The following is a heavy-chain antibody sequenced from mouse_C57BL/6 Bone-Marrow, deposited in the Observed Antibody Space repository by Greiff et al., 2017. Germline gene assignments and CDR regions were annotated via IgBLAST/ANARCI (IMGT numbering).Heavy chain of an antibody. J-gene: IGHJ2*01. CDR1: GYTFTSYG. CDR2: IYPRSGNT. V-gene: IGHV1-81*01. D-gene: IGHD1-1*01. Sequence: VQLQQPGAELARPGASVKLSCKASGYTFTSYGISWVKQRTGQGLEWIGEIYPRSGNTYYNEKFKGKATLTADKSSSTAYMELRSLTSEDSAVXFCARQYYGSHDYWGQGTTLTVSS. CDR3: ARQYYGSHDY.